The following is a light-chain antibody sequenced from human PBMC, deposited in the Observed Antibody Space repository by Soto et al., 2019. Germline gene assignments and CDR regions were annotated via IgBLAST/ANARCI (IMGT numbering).Light chain of an antibody. J-gene: IGKJ1*01. Sequence: EIVMTQSPATLSVSPGDRATLSCRASQSVSSNLAWYQQKPCQAPRLLIYGASTRATGIPATFSGSGSGTEFTLTISSLQSEDFAVYYCQQYNNWPRTFGQGTKVEIK. CDR1: QSVSSN. CDR3: QQYNNWPRT. V-gene: IGKV3-15*01. CDR2: GAS.